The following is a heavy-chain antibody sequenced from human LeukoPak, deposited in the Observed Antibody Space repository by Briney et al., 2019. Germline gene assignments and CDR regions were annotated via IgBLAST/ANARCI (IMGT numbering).Heavy chain of an antibody. CDR1: GYTFRTYS. CDR2: ISSSSDNT. J-gene: IGHJ2*01. V-gene: IGHV3-48*02. Sequence: GGSPRLSCAASGYTFRTYSLNWVRQAPGKGLEWVSYISSSSDNTHYADYVKGRFTISRDNARNSLYLQMNSLRDEDTAVYYCARENYNSGWTYWYFDLWGRGTLGTVSS. CDR3: ARENYNSGWTYWYFDL. D-gene: IGHD6-19*01.